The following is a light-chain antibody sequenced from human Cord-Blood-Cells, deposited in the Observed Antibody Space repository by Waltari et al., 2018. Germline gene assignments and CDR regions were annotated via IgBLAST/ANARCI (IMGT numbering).Light chain of an antibody. V-gene: IGKV1-39*01. J-gene: IGKJ2*01. CDR2: AAS. CDR3: QQSYSTPYT. CDR1: QSISSY. Sequence: DIQMTQSPSSLSASVGDRVTITCRASQSISSYLNWYQQKPGKAPKLLIYAASSLQSGVPPRFRGSGSGTDFTLTISSLQPEDFATYYCQQSYSTPYTFGQGTKLEIK.